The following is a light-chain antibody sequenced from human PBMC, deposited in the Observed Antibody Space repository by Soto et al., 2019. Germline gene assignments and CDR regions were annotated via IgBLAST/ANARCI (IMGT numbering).Light chain of an antibody. CDR2: AAS. CDR3: QQGNSVPRT. J-gene: IGKJ1*01. Sequence: DLQMTQSPSSLSASVGDRFTFTCRASQSISRYLNWYQEKPGKAPKLLIYAASSLQSGVPSRFRGSGSGTDFTLTISSLPPEDSATSYCQQGNSVPRTFGQGTKVAIK. V-gene: IGKV1-39*01. CDR1: QSISRY.